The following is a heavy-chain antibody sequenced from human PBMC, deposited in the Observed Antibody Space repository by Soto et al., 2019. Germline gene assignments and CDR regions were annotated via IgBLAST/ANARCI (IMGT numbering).Heavy chain of an antibody. D-gene: IGHD2-15*01. V-gene: IGHV4-31*03. CDR1: GGSISSGGYY. CDR2: IYYSGST. Sequence: QVQLQESGPGLVKPSQTLSLTCTVSGGSISSGGYYWSWIRQHPGKGLEWIGYIYYSGSTYYNPYLTSRVTSSVDTSKNLFSRKLSSVTAADTALYYCARDVKGRGNCYYGMDVWGQGTTVTVSS. J-gene: IGHJ6*02. CDR3: ARDVKGRGNCYYGMDV.